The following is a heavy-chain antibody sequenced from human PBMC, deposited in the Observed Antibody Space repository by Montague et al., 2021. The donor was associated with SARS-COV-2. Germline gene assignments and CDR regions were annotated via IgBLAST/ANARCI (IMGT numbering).Heavy chain of an antibody. D-gene: IGHD5-12*01. V-gene: IGHV4-39*02. CDR1: GGSISCSNYY. J-gene: IGHJ3*01. CDR3: ARRGRKPLAVATTIGGLVS. CDR2: IYDSGST. Sequence: SETLSLTCTVSGGSISCSNYYWDWIRQPPGKGLEWIGSIYDSGSTYYNPSLKSRVTISVDTSKNHFSLKLSSVTAADTAVYYCARRGRKPLAVATTIGGLVSWGQRTMVTVS.